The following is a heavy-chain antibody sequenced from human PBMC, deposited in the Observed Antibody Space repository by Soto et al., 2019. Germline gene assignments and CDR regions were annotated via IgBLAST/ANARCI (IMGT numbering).Heavy chain of an antibody. D-gene: IGHD3-10*01. V-gene: IGHV4-59*01. CDR3: ARESYYGSGATVVAY. Sequence: QVQLQESGPGLVRPSETLSPTCTVSGGSISGYYWSWIRQPPGKGLAWIGYIYYSGTTSYNPSLNSRVTMSVDTSKNQFSLKVNSVTAADTAVYYCARESYYGSGATVVAYWGQGTLVTVSS. J-gene: IGHJ4*02. CDR1: GGSISGYY. CDR2: IYYSGTT.